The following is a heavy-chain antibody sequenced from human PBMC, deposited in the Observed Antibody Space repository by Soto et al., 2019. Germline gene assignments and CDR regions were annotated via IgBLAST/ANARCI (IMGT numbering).Heavy chain of an antibody. CDR3: ARLGWQNYYFDY. CDR1: GGSISSYY. V-gene: IGHV4-59*08. D-gene: IGHD1-7*01. J-gene: IGHJ4*02. Sequence: SETLSLTCTVSGGSISSYYWSWIRQPPGKGLEWIGYIYYSGSTNYNPSLKSRVTISVDTSKNQFSLKLSSVTAADTAVYYCARLGWQNYYFDYWGQGTLVTVSS. CDR2: IYYSGST.